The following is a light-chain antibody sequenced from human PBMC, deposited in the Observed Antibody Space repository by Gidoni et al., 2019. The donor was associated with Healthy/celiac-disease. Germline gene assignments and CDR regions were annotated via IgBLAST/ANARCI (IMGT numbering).Light chain of an antibody. CDR2: DDS. J-gene: IGKJ4*01. Sequence: ASHLTQSPSSLSASVGDRVTITCRASQGIISALAWYQQKPGKAPKLLLYDDSSLDSGVPSRFSCSGSGTDFTLTISSLQPEDFDTYYCQQFNSYPSLESFGGGTKVEIK. CDR1: QGIISA. CDR3: QQFNSYPSLES. V-gene: IGKV1-13*02.